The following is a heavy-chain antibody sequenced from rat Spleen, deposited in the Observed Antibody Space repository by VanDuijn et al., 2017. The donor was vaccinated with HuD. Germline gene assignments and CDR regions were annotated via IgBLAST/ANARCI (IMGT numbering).Heavy chain of an antibody. Sequence: EVQLVESDGGLVQPGRSLKLSCAASGFTFSDYNMAWVRQAPKKGLEWAATITHDGSGSYYRDSVKGRFTISRDNAKSTLYLQMDSLRSEDTATYYCARPSYGYPFAYWGQGTLVTVSS. J-gene: IGHJ3*01. CDR1: GFTFSDYN. CDR3: ARPSYGYPFAY. D-gene: IGHD1-7*01. V-gene: IGHV5-7*01. CDR2: ITHDGSGS.